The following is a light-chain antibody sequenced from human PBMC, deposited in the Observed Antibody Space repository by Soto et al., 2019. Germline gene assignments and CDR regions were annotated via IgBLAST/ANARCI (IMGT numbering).Light chain of an antibody. CDR3: VIWHSSAWV. V-gene: IGLV5-45*03. J-gene: IGLJ3*02. CDR2: YKSDSDK. Sequence: QPVLTQPSSLSASPGASPSLTCTLRSGINVGARWIYWYQQKPGSPPQFLLRYKSDSDKQQGSGVPSRFSGSKDASANAGILLISGLQSEDEADYYCVIWHSSAWVFGGGTKLTVL. CDR1: SGINVGARW.